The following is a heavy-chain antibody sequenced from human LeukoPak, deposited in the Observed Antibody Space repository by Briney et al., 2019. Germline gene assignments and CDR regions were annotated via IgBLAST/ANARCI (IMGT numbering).Heavy chain of an antibody. Sequence: GGSLRLSCAASRFTFSSYGMHWVRQAPGKGLEWVAVISYDGSNKYYADSVKGRFTISRDNSKNTLYLQMNSLGAEDTAVYYCAKDPSHRVAAAGYFDYWGQGTLVTVSS. V-gene: IGHV3-30*18. CDR1: RFTFSSYG. J-gene: IGHJ4*02. D-gene: IGHD6-13*01. CDR3: AKDPSHRVAAAGYFDY. CDR2: ISYDGSNK.